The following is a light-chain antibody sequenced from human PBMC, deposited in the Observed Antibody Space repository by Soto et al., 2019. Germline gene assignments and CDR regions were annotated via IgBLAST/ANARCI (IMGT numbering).Light chain of an antibody. V-gene: IGKV1-33*01. J-gene: IGKJ4*01. Sequence: DIQMTQSPSSLSASVGDRVTITCQASQDINKFLNWYQQKPGKAPKLLTYDASNLETGVPSRFSGSGSGTDFTFTISSLQPEDIATYYCQQYDNLPSFGGGTKVDIK. CDR1: QDINKF. CDR3: QQYDNLPS. CDR2: DAS.